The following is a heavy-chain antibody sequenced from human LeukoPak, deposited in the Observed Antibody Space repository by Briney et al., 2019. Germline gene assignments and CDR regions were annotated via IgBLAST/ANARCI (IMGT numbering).Heavy chain of an antibody. D-gene: IGHD4-17*01. CDR2: IYHSGST. CDR3: ARGARYGDYLFDY. CDR1: GGSISSSNW. Sequence: PSGTLSLTCAVSGGSISSSNWWSWVRQPPGKGLEWIGEIYHSGSTNYNPSLKSRVTISVDTSKNQFSLKLSSVTAADTAVYYCARGARYGDYLFDYWGQGTLVTVSS. V-gene: IGHV4-4*02. J-gene: IGHJ4*02.